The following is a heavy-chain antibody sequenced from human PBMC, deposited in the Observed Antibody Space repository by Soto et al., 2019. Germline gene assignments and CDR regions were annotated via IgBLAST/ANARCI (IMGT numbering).Heavy chain of an antibody. CDR3: ARTGPDSSPYNWFDP. J-gene: IGHJ5*02. Sequence: QLQLQESGPGLVKPSETLSLTCTVSAGSISSSNYYWGWIRQPPGKGLEWIGNIYYTESTYYNPSLKSRVTISVDTSKNQFSLKLTSVTAADTAVYYCARTGPDSSPYNWFDPWGQGTLVTVSS. CDR1: AGSISSSNYY. CDR2: IYYTEST. V-gene: IGHV4-39*01. D-gene: IGHD3-22*01.